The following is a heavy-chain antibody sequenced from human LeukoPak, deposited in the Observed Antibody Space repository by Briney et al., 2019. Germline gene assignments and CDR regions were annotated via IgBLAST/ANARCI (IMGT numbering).Heavy chain of an antibody. CDR3: VKALAGYRSSGNCPIGHHGFEP. CDR1: GFTFSGYN. D-gene: IGHD2-15*01. Sequence: PGGSLRLSCSASGFTFSGYNMHWVRQAPGKGLECVSAISGDGTNTYYADSVKGRFTISRDSSKNTLFLQMSSLRPDDTAMYYCVKALAGYRSSGNCPIGHHGFEPWGQGTLVTVSS. J-gene: IGHJ5*02. V-gene: IGHV3-64D*06. CDR2: ISGDGTNT.